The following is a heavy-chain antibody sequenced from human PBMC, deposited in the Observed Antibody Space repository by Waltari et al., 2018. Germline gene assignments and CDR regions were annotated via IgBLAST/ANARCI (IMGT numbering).Heavy chain of an antibody. CDR1: GFTVSSTY. J-gene: IGHJ4*02. D-gene: IGHD4-17*01. CDR3: ARDRDGDYVFDY. Sequence: EVQLVESGGGLIQPGGSLRLSCAASGFTVSSTYMSWVRQAPGKGLEWVSVIYSGGSTYYADSVKGRFTISRDNSKNTLYLQMNSLRAEDTAVYYCARDRDGDYVFDYWGQGTLVTVSS. V-gene: IGHV3-53*01. CDR2: IYSGGST.